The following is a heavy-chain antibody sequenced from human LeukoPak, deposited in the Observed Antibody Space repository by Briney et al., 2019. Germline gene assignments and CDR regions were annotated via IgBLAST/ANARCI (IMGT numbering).Heavy chain of an antibody. D-gene: IGHD3-10*01. CDR3: ARGYGSGSYYIY. V-gene: IGHV4-39*01. Sequence: SETLSLTCTVSGGSVSSSDHYWGWIRQPPGKGLVWIGSIYYSGNTYYNPSLKSRVTISLDTSKNQFSLKLSSMTAADTAVYYCARGYGSGSYYIYWGQGTLVTVSS. CDR2: IYYSGNT. J-gene: IGHJ1*01. CDR1: GGSVSSSDHY.